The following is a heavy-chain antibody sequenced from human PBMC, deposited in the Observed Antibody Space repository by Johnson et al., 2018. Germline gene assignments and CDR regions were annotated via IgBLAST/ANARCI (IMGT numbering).Heavy chain of an antibody. CDR1: GFTLDDYA. V-gene: IGHV3-9*01. CDR2: ISWNSRNI. D-gene: IGHD3-10*01. Sequence: VQLVQSGGGVVQPGRSLRLSCAASGFTLDDYAMHWVRQVPGKGLEWVSGISWNSRNIDYADSVRGRFTISRNNAKTSVSLQMDSLSPEDTALYYWVMGLWFGGLREYLQHGGRGTQVTVSS. J-gene: IGHJ1*01. CDR3: VMGLWFGGLREYLQH.